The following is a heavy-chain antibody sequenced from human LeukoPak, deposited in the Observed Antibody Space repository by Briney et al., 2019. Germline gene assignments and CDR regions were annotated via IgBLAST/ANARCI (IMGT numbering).Heavy chain of an antibody. CDR3: AKSLLAWFGESHYGMDV. D-gene: IGHD3-10*01. CDR1: GFTFSSYA. J-gene: IGHJ6*02. CDR2: ISGSGGST. Sequence: PGGSLRLSCAASGFTFSSYAMSWVRQAPGKGLEWVSAISGSGGSTYYADSVKGRFTISRDNSKNTLYLQMNSLRAEDTAVYYCAKSLLAWFGESHYGMDVWGQGTTVTVSS. V-gene: IGHV3-23*01.